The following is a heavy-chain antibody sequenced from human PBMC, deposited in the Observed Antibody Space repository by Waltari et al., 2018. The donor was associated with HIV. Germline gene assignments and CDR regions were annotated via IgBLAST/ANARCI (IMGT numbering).Heavy chain of an antibody. D-gene: IGHD6-19*01. Sequence: EVQLVESGGGLVQPGGYLRLSCAASGFTFSRYRMHWVRQAPGKGLEWVSYISSSSSTIYYADSVKGRFTISRDNAKNSLYLQMNSLRDEDTAVYYCARDRTAVATSAPRGFDPWGQGTLVTVSS. CDR2: ISSSSSTI. V-gene: IGHV3-48*02. J-gene: IGHJ5*02. CDR3: ARDRTAVATSAPRGFDP. CDR1: GFTFSRYR.